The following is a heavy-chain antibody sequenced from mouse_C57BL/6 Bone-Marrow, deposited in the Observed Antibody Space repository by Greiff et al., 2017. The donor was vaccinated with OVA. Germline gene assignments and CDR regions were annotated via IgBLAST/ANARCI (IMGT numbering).Heavy chain of an antibody. V-gene: IGHV1-19*01. CDR2: INPYNGGT. CDR3: ARYGDYGSSFYWYFDV. J-gene: IGHJ1*03. D-gene: IGHD1-1*01. CDR1: GYTFTDYY. Sequence: VQLQQSGPVLVKPGASVKMSCKASGYTFTDYYMNWVKQSHGKSLEWIGVINPYNGGTSYNQKFKGKATLTVDKSSSTAYMELNSLTSEDSAVYYCARYGDYGSSFYWYFDVWGTGTTVTVSS.